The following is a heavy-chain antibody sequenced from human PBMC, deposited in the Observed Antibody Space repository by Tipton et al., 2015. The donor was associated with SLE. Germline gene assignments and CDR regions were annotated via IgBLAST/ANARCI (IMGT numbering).Heavy chain of an antibody. J-gene: IGHJ6*03. Sequence: TLSLTCAVYGGSFSGYYWSWIRQPPGKGLEWIGEINHSGSTNYNPSLKSRVTISVDTSKNQFSLKLSSVTAADTAVYYYARLLVYDFWSGYPQYYYYYMDVWGKGTTVTVSS. D-gene: IGHD3-3*01. CDR1: GGSFSGYY. CDR3: ARLLVYDFWSGYPQYYYYYMDV. CDR2: INHSGST. V-gene: IGHV4-34*01.